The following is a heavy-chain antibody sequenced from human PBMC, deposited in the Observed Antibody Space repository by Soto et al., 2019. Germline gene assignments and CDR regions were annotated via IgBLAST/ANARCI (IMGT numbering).Heavy chain of an antibody. Sequence: GGSLSLSCAASGFTFSSYAMTWVRQAPGKGLEWVSTISGTGTTTYYADSVKGRFTISRDNSKLTLYLQTISLRTEDTAVYYGVKEVYLLDLDYWGQGTLVTVSS. D-gene: IGHD2-8*01. CDR2: ISGTGTTT. V-gene: IGHV3-23*01. J-gene: IGHJ4*02. CDR1: GFTFSSYA. CDR3: VKEVYLLDLDY.